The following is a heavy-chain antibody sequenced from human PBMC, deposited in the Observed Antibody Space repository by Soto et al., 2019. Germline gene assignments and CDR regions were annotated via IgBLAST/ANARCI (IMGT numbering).Heavy chain of an antibody. CDR3: ARGASPYYDILTGYPLDY. Sequence: PSETLSLTCAVYGGSLSGYDWSWIRQPPGKGLEWIGEINHSGSTNYNPSLKSRVTISVDTSKNQFSLKLSSVTAADTAVYYCARGASPYYDILTGYPLDYWGQGTLVTVSS. CDR2: INHSGST. CDR1: GGSLSGYD. J-gene: IGHJ4*02. V-gene: IGHV4-34*01. D-gene: IGHD3-9*01.